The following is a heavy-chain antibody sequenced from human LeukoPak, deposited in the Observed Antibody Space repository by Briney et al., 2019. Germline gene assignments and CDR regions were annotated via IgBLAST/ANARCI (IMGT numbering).Heavy chain of an antibody. V-gene: IGHV1-2*02. CDR2: INPNSGGT. J-gene: IGHJ4*02. Sequence: ASVKVSCKASGGTFSSYAISWVRQAPGQGLEWMGWINPNSGGTNYAQKFQGRVTMTRDTSISTAYMELSRLRSDDTAVYYCARDSGSSWPDYWGQGTLVTVSS. CDR1: GGTFSSYA. CDR3: ARDSGSSWPDY. D-gene: IGHD6-13*01.